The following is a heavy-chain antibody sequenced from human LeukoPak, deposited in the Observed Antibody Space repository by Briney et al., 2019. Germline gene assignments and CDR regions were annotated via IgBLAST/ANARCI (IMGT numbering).Heavy chain of an antibody. J-gene: IGHJ4*02. CDR2: IYYSGST. CDR3: ARDLLSTAGYFDY. CDR1: GGSISSYY. D-gene: IGHD6-19*01. Sequence: TETLSLTCTVSGGSISSYYWSWIRQPPGKGLEWIGYIYYSGSTNYNPSLKSRVTISVDTSKNQFSLNLSSVTAADTAVYYCARDLLSTAGYFDYWGQGTLVTVSS. V-gene: IGHV4-59*01.